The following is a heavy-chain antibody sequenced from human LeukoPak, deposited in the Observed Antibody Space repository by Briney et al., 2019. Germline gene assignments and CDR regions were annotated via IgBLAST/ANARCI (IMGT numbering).Heavy chain of an antibody. CDR3: ARDPLGCSSTSCYSDY. V-gene: IGHV3-23*01. D-gene: IGHD2-2*01. CDR1: GFTFSSYA. J-gene: IGHJ4*02. Sequence: GGSLRLSCAASGFTFSSYAMSWVRQAPGKGLEWVSAISGSGGSTYYADSVKGRFTISRDNSKNTLYLQMNSLRAEDTAVYYCARDPLGCSSTSCYSDYWGQGTLVTVSS. CDR2: ISGSGGST.